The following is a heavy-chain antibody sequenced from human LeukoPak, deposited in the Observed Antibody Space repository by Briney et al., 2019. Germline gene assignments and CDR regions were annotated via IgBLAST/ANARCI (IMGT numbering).Heavy chain of an antibody. CDR2: VRQDGSEK. V-gene: IGHV3-7*04. CDR1: GFTVSSYY. CDR3: AGGLGFLIES. J-gene: IGHJ4*02. Sequence: GGSLRLSCAASGFTVSSYYMAWVGQAPGKGLEWVANVRQDGSEKYYLGSVKGRFTIFRDNAKKSLFLQRNSLRVEDTAVYFCAGGLGFLIESWGPGTLVTVSS. D-gene: IGHD3-3*01.